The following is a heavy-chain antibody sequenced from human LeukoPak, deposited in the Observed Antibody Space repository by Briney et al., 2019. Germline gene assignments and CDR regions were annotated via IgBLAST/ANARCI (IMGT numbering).Heavy chain of an antibody. D-gene: IGHD6-19*01. CDR3: ARERTGWYAVY. CDR2: ISYDGSNE. V-gene: IGHV3-30*03. J-gene: IGHJ4*02. CDR1: GFTFSSYW. Sequence: GGSLRLPCAASGFTFSSYWMHWVRQAPGKGLEWVALISYDGSNEFYADSVKGRFTISRDDSKNTLYLQMNSLRAEDTGVYYCARERTGWYAVYWGQGTLVTVSS.